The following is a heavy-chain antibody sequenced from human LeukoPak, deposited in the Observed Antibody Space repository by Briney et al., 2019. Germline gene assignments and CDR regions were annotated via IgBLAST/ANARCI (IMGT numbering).Heavy chain of an antibody. CDR2: INHSGST. Sequence: PSETLSLTCAVYGGSFSGYYWNWIRQPPGKGLEWIGEINHSGSTNYNPSLKSRVTTSIDTSKNQFSLKLSSVTAADTAMYYCASQGIAARTFDYWGQGTLVTVSS. D-gene: IGHD6-6*01. V-gene: IGHV4-34*01. CDR1: GGSFSGYY. CDR3: ASQGIAARTFDY. J-gene: IGHJ4*02.